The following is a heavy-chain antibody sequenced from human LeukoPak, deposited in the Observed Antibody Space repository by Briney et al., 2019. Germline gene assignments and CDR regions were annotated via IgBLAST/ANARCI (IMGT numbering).Heavy chain of an antibody. Sequence: GESLKISCKASGYSFTSYWIGWVRQMPGKGLEYMGMINPTDSETRYSPSFLGQVTISADKSISTAYLQWSSLEASDTAMYYCAWELDYGDYWGQGTLVTVSP. CDR1: GYSFTSYW. CDR3: AWELDYGDY. D-gene: IGHD1-7*01. J-gene: IGHJ4*02. V-gene: IGHV5-51*01. CDR2: INPTDSET.